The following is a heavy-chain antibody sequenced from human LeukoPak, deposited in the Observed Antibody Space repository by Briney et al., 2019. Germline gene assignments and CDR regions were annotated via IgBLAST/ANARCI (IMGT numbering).Heavy chain of an antibody. CDR2: ISWNSGSI. J-gene: IGHJ4*02. CDR1: GFTFDDYA. D-gene: IGHD3-9*01. Sequence: PGGSLRLSCAASGFTFDDYAMHWVRQAPGKGLEWVSGISWNSGSIGYADSVKGRFTISRDNAKNSLYLQMSSLRAEDTALYYCAKGGFDDILTGYYNPPDYWGQGTLVTVSS. V-gene: IGHV3-9*01. CDR3: AKGGFDDILTGYYNPPDY.